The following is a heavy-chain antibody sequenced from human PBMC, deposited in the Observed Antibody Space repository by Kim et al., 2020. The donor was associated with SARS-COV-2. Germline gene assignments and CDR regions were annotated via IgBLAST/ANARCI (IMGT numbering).Heavy chain of an antibody. CDR2: TET. J-gene: IGHJ4*02. CDR3: ATGGHYFGS. D-gene: IGHD3-10*01. Sequence: TETDYGDSVTGRFTISRDNSKNSASLQMNSRRVEDTALYYCATGGHYFGSWGQGTLVTVS. V-gene: IGHV3-7*01.